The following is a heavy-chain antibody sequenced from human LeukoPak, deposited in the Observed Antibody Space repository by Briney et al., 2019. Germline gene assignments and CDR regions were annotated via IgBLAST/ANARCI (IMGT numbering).Heavy chain of an antibody. CDR1: GFTFTTYG. CDR2: IRYDGSNK. Sequence: GGSLRLSCATSGFTFTTYGMHWVRQAPGKGLEWVAFIRYDGSNKYYADSVKGRFTISRDNSKNTLYLQMNSLRAEDTAVYYCARVSRTYSSPYSWGQGTLVTVSS. J-gene: IGHJ4*02. D-gene: IGHD6-19*01. V-gene: IGHV3-30*02. CDR3: ARVSRTYSSPYS.